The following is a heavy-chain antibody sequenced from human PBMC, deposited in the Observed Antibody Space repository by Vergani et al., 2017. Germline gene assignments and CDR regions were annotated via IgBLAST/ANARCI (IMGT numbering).Heavy chain of an antibody. J-gene: IGHJ4*02. CDR1: GFTVSTNY. D-gene: IGHD2-2*01. CDR2: ISSSGSTI. V-gene: IGHV3-11*04. Sequence: VQLVESGGGLIQPGGSLRLSCAASGFTVSTNYMSWIRQAPGKGLEWVSYISSSGSTIYYADSVKGRFTISRDNAKNSLYLQMNSLRAEDTAVYYCARVSRGYQLLWGDYWGQGTLVTVSS. CDR3: ARVSRGYQLLWGDY.